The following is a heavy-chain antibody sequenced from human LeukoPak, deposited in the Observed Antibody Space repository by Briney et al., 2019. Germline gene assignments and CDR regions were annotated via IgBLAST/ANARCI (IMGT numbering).Heavy chain of an antibody. V-gene: IGHV4-39*07. CDR3: ARPRMYSSGWLDAFDI. J-gene: IGHJ3*02. Sequence: SETLSLTCTVSSGSIRSSGYFWGWIRQPPGKGLEWIGSIYYSGSTYYNPSLKSRVTISVDTSKNQFSLKLSSVTAADTAVYYCARPRMYSSGWLDAFDIWGQGTMVTVSS. D-gene: IGHD6-19*01. CDR2: IYYSGST. CDR1: SGSIRSSGYF.